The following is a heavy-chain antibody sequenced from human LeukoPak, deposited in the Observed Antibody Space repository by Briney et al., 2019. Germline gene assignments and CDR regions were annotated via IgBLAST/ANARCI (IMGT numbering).Heavy chain of an antibody. CDR1: GFTFSSYA. CDR2: ISYDGSNK. CDR3: ARGSVDTAMGYFDY. Sequence: GGSLRLSCAASGFTFSSYAMHWVRQAPGKGLEWVAVISYDGSNKYYADSVKGRFTISRDNSKNTLYLQMNSLRAEDTAVYYCARGSVDTAMGYFDYWGQGTLVTVSS. V-gene: IGHV3-30-3*01. D-gene: IGHD5-18*01. J-gene: IGHJ4*02.